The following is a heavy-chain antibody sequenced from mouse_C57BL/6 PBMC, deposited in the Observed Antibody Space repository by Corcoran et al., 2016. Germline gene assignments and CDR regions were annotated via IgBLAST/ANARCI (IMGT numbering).Heavy chain of an antibody. CDR3: ARSRGKGPEY. CDR2: INPNNGGT. CDR1: AYTFPDSY. J-gene: IGHJ2*01. D-gene: IGHD2-1*01. Sequence: EVQLKQSGPEQVKPGASVNISHKASAYTFPDSYMNWVKQRHGKSLEWIGDINPNNGGTSYNQKFMGKATLTVNNSSSTAYMELRSLTSGDSAVYYCARSRGKGPEYWGQGTTLTVSS. V-gene: IGHV1-26*01.